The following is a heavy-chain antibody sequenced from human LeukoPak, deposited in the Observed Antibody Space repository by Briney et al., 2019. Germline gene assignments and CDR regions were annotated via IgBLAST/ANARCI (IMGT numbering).Heavy chain of an antibody. Sequence: ASVKVSCKASGYTFTSYDINWVRQATGQGLEWMGWMNPNSGNTGYAQKFQGRVTMTRDTSISTAYMELSSLRSEDTAVYYCARDSTTVNGFDYWGQGTLVTVSS. D-gene: IGHD4-11*01. J-gene: IGHJ4*02. CDR1: GYTFTSYD. V-gene: IGHV1-8*01. CDR3: ARDSTTVNGFDY. CDR2: MNPNSGNT.